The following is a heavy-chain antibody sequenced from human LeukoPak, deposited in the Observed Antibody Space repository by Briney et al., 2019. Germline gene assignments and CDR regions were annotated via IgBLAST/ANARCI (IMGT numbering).Heavy chain of an antibody. Sequence: GGSLRLSCTASGFTFRNNWMHWVRQAPGKGLIWVSRINLDGTETTYADSVKGRFTISRDNTKNSLYLQMNSLRAEDTAVYYCAIPPLSGTGSSRPLAGVDVWGQGTMVTVSS. CDR3: AIPPLSGTGSSRPLAGVDV. J-gene: IGHJ6*02. V-gene: IGHV3-74*01. CDR2: INLDGTET. D-gene: IGHD3-10*01. CDR1: GFTFRNNW.